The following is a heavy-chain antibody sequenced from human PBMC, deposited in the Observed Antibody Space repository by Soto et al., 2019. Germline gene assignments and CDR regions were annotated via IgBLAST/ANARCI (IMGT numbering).Heavy chain of an antibody. V-gene: IGHV1-69*01. CDR2: IIPIFGTA. CDR1: GGTFSSYA. J-gene: IGHJ3*02. Sequence: QVQLVQSGAEVQKPGSSVKVSCKASGGTFSSYAISWVRQAPGQGLEWMGGIIPIFGTANYAQKFQGRVTITADESTSTAYMELSSLRSEDTAVYYCAKGRITMIVVVRYDAFDIWGQGTMVTVSS. CDR3: AKGRITMIVVVRYDAFDI. D-gene: IGHD3-22*01.